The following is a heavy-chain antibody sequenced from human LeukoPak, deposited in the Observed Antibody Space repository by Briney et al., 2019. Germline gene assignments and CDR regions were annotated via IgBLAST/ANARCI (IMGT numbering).Heavy chain of an antibody. CDR1: GFTFSSYA. CDR2: ISYDGSNK. D-gene: IGHD4-17*01. J-gene: IGHJ4*02. Sequence: GGSLRLSCAASGFTFSSYAMHWVRQAPGKGLEWVAVISYDGSNKYYADSVKGRFTISRDNSKNTLYLQMNSLRAEDTAVYYCATDDYGDYEGYWGQGTLVTVSS. V-gene: IGHV3-30-3*01. CDR3: ATDDYGDYEGY.